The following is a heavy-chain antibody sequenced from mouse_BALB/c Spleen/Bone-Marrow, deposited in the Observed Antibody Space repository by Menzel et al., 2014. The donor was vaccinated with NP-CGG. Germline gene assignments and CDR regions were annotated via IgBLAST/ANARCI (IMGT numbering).Heavy chain of an antibody. CDR1: GYTLTSYW. D-gene: IGHD1-1*01. Sequence: QVQLQQPGAELVKPGASVKLSCKASGYTLTSYWMHWVKQRPGQGLEWIGEINPSNGRTNYNEKFKSKATLTVDKSSSTAYMQLSSLTSEDSAVYYCARRTTTVVATDYWGQGTTLTVSS. CDR3: ARRTTTVVATDY. J-gene: IGHJ2*01. V-gene: IGHV1S81*02. CDR2: INPSNGRT.